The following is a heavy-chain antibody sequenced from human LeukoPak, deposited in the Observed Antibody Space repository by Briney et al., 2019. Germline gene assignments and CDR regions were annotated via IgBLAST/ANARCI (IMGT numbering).Heavy chain of an antibody. CDR1: GGSISGYY. CDR3: ARGQHCSGGTCYSGY. Sequence: SETLSLTCNVPGGSISGYYWSWMRQPPGRRLEWIGFIYYSGSTNYNPSLKSRITISLDTSKNQFSLRLTSVTAADTAVYYCARGQHCSGGTCYSGYWGQGTLVTVSS. J-gene: IGHJ4*02. V-gene: IGHV4-59*01. CDR2: IYYSGST. D-gene: IGHD2-15*01.